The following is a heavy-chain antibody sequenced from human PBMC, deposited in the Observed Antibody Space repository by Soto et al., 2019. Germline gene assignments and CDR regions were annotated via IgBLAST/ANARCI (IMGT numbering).Heavy chain of an antibody. CDR1: GVSVSSGY. CDR2: IYHSGTR. CDR3: ARIYLRGGYSPYYFDY. J-gene: IGHJ4*02. Sequence: PSETLSLTCIVSGVSVSSGYCTWIRQSPGKELEWIGYIYHSGTRHYSPSLQSRLTMSGDTPKNQFSLNLNSVTAADTAVYYCARIYLRGGYSPYYFDYWGQGTLVTVSS. V-gene: IGHV4-59*04. D-gene: IGHD3-22*01.